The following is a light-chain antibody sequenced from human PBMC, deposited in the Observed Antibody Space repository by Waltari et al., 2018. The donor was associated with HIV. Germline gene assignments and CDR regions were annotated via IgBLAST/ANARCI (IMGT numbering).Light chain of an antibody. CDR3: QSYDSSLSGYV. Sequence: QSVLPQPPSVSGAPGQRVTISCTGSSSTIAAGYDVHWYQQLPGTAPKLLIYGNSNRPSGVPDRFSGSKSGTSASLAITGLQAEDEADYYCQSYDSSLSGYVFGTGTKVTVL. CDR1: SSTIAAGYD. J-gene: IGLJ1*01. CDR2: GNS. V-gene: IGLV1-40*01.